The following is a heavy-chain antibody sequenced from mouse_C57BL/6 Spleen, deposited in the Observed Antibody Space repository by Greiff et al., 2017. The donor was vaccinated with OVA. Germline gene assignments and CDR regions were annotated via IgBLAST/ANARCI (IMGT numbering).Heavy chain of an antibody. CDR1: GFTFSDYY. V-gene: IGHV5-12*01. D-gene: IGHD1-1*01. CDR3: ARHGDYGSSRAAWFAY. CDR2: ISNGGGST. Sequence: EVQGVESGGGLVQPGGSLKLSCAASGFTFSDYYMYWVRQTPEKRLEWVAYISNGGGSTYYPDTVKGRFTISRDNAKNTLYLQMSRLKSEDTAMYYCARHGDYGSSRAAWFAYWGQGTLVTVSA. J-gene: IGHJ3*01.